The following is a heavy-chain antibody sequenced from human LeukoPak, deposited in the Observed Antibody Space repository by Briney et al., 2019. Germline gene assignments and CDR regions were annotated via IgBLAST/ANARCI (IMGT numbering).Heavy chain of an antibody. CDR1: GFTFSNNW. Sequence: GGSLRLSCAASGFTFSNNWMKWVRQAPGKGLEWVANIKHDGSAKFYVDSVKGRFTISRDNAKNSLYLQMNSLRAEDTAVYYCAKDIQLSTWGLGTMVTVSS. V-gene: IGHV3-7*04. D-gene: IGHD3-16*02. J-gene: IGHJ3*01. CDR2: IKHDGSAK. CDR3: AKDIQLST.